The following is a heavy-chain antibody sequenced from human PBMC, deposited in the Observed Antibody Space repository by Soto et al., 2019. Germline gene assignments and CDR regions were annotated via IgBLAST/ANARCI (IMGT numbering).Heavy chain of an antibody. CDR1: GYTFTSYG. D-gene: IGHD6-13*01. Sequence: GASVKVCCKASGYTFTSYGIHWVRQAPGQRLEWMGWINAANGDTKYSPKFQGRVTITRDTSASTAYMELSSLRSEDTAVYYCVRRHVSATGIDWFDPWGQGILVTVSS. CDR3: VRRHVSATGIDWFDP. J-gene: IGHJ5*02. V-gene: IGHV1-3*01. CDR2: INAANGDT.